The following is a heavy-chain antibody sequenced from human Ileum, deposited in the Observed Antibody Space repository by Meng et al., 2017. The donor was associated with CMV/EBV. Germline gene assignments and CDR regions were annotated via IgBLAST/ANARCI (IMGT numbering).Heavy chain of an antibody. J-gene: IGHJ4*01. CDR2: ISGSGGHT. CDR1: KFTFSNYA. D-gene: IGHD3-10*01. Sequence: GRSLRLSCAASKFTFSNYAMSWVRQAPGKGLEWVSAISGSGGHTYYADSVKGRFTLSRDNSKNTLYLQMNSLRAEDTAVYYCARSLLWFGELLSPLDYWGQGTLVTVSS. CDR3: ARSLLWFGELLSPLDY. V-gene: IGHV3-23*01.